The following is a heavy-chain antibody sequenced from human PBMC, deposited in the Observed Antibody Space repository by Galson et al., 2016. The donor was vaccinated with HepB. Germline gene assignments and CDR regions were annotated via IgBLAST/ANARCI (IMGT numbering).Heavy chain of an antibody. CDR3: ARSVWQGRLGSYGTADY. J-gene: IGHJ4*02. D-gene: IGHD3-10*01. CDR1: GFSFSSYE. V-gene: IGHV3-48*03. Sequence: SLRLSCAASGFSFSSYEMNWVRQAPGKGLEWVSCISSSGSTIFYADSVKGRFTISRDNAKNPLYLQMNSLRDEDTAVYYCARSVWQGRLGSYGTADYWGQGTLVTGSS. CDR2: ISSSGSTI.